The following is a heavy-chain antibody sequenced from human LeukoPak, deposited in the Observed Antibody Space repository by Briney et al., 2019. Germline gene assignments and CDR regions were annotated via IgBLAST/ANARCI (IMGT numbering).Heavy chain of an antibody. Sequence: PGGSLRLSCAASGFTFSNYDMHWVRQVPGKGLEWVSAIGAAGDPYYPGAVKGRFTISRENAKNSLYLQMNSLRAGDTAVYYCTIDLMTGFSSGWHFGYWGQGTLVTVSS. D-gene: IGHD6-19*01. J-gene: IGHJ4*02. CDR1: GFTFSNYD. CDR2: IGAAGDP. CDR3: TIDLMTGFSSGWHFGY. V-gene: IGHV3-13*05.